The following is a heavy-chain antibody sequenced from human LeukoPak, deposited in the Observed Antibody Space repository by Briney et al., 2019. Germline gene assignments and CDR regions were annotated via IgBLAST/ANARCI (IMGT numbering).Heavy chain of an antibody. J-gene: IGHJ4*02. CDR1: GFTFSNYN. Sequence: QSGGSLRLSCAASGFTFSNYNMNWVRQPPGKGLQWVSYISSSSNIIYYADSVKGRFTISRDNAKNSLFLQMNSLRAEDTAVYYCARDFAREFTIDYWGQGTLVTVSS. CDR3: ARDFAREFTIDY. CDR2: ISSSSNII. D-gene: IGHD3-10*01. V-gene: IGHV3-48*01.